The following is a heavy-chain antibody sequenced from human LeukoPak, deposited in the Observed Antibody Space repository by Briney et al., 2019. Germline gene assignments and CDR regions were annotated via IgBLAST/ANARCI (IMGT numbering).Heavy chain of an antibody. Sequence: GGSLRLSCAASGFTFSSYGMHWVRQAPGKGLEWVAVISYDGSNKYYADSVKGRFTISRDNSKNTLYLQMNSLRAEDTAVYYCAKDLGSSSCTDYWGQGTLVTVSS. CDR3: AKDLGSSSCTDY. V-gene: IGHV3-30*18. CDR1: GFTFSSYG. D-gene: IGHD6-13*01. CDR2: ISYDGSNK. J-gene: IGHJ4*02.